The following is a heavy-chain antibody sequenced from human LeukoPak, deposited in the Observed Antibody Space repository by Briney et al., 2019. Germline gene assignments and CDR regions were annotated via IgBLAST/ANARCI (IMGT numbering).Heavy chain of an antibody. J-gene: IGHJ4*02. CDR3: ARDFGSYYRHFDY. CDR2: ISSSSSYI. Sequence: GGSLRLSCAASGFTFSSYSMSWVRQAPGKGLEWVSSISSSSSYIYYADSVKGRFTISRDNAKNSLYLQMNSLRAEDTAVYYCARDFGSYYRHFDYWGQGTLVTVSS. V-gene: IGHV3-21*01. D-gene: IGHD1-26*01. CDR1: GFTFSSYS.